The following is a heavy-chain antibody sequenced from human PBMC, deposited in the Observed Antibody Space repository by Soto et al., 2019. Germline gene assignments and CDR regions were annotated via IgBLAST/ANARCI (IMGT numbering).Heavy chain of an antibody. V-gene: IGHV3-21*01. Sequence: EVQLVESGGGLVKPGGSVRLSCAASGFTFNTYDMNWVRQAPGKGLEWVSSITTSSAYIYYADSLKGRITISRDNAKNSLFLQMNSLRAEDPAVYYCVRSGTARLLRHSWFDTWGQGTLVTVSS. CDR1: GFTFNTYD. D-gene: IGHD2-21*01. J-gene: IGHJ5*02. CDR3: VRSGTARLLRHSWFDT. CDR2: ITTSSAYI.